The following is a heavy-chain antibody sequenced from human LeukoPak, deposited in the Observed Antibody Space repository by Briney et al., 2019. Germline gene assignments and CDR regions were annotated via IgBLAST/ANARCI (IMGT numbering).Heavy chain of an antibody. CDR3: AKDPTMIVVVIPDY. J-gene: IGHJ4*02. CDR2: ISGSGGST. D-gene: IGHD3-22*01. V-gene: IGHV3-23*01. CDR1: GFTFSSYA. Sequence: GSLRLSCVASGFTFSSYAMSWVRQAPGKGLEWVSAISGSGGSTYYADSVKGRFTISRDNSKNTLYLQMNSLRAEDTAVYYCAKDPTMIVVVIPDYWGQGTLVTVSS.